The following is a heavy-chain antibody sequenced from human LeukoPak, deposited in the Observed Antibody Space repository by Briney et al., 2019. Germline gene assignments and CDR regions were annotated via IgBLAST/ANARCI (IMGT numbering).Heavy chain of an antibody. V-gene: IGHV3-53*01. Sequence: GGSLRLSCAASGFTVSSNYMNWVRQAPGKGLEWVSVLYSGGSTYYADSVKGRFTISRDNSKNTLYLQMNSLRAEDTAVYYCARQWLVYYFDYWGQGTLVTVSS. CDR2: LYSGGST. CDR1: GFTVSSNY. D-gene: IGHD6-19*01. CDR3: ARQWLVYYFDY. J-gene: IGHJ4*02.